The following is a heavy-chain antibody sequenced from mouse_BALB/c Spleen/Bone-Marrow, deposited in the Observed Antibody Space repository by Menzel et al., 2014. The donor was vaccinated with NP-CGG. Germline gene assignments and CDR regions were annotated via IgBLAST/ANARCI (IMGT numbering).Heavy chain of an antibody. J-gene: IGHJ2*01. CDR3: ARHTLYYYPSDY. CDR2: ISSGGDNT. CDR1: GFAFSSYD. V-gene: IGHV5-12-1*01. D-gene: IGHD1-1*01. Sequence: EVKLVESGGGLVEPGGSLKLSCAASGFAFSSYDMSWVRQTPEKRLEWVAFISSGGDNTYYPDTVKGRFTISRDNAKNTLYLQMSSLKSEDTAKYYCARHTLYYYPSDYWGQGTTLTVSS.